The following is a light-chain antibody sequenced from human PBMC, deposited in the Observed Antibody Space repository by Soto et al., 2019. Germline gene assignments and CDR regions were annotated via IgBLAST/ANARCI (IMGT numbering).Light chain of an antibody. J-gene: IGKJ5*01. Sequence: EIVLTQAPGTLSLSPGERATLFCGASQSVSSRYLAWDQQKHGQAPRLVIYGAYNRATGITGRFSGSGSGTDFALTLDRLEPEDFAVYYCQQYGGSPLTFGQGTRLEIK. CDR1: QSVSSRY. CDR2: GAY. CDR3: QQYGGSPLT. V-gene: IGKV3-20*01.